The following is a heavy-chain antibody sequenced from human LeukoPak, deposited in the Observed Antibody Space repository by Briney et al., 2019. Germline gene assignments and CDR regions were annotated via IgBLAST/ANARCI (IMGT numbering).Heavy chain of an antibody. CDR2: ISSSSSYI. J-gene: IGHJ5*02. CDR3: ARDLAPTGIAAAGTNWFDP. CDR1: GFTFSSYS. Sequence: GGSLRLSCAASGFTFSSYSMNWVRQAPGKGLEWVSSISSSSSYIYYADSEKGRFTISRDNAKNSLYLQMNSLRAEDTAVYYCARDLAPTGIAAAGTNWFDPWGQGTLVTVSS. D-gene: IGHD6-13*01. V-gene: IGHV3-21*01.